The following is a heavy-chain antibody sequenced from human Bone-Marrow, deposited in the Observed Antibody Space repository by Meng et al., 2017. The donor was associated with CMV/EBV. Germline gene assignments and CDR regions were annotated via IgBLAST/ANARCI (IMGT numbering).Heavy chain of an antibody. CDR3: ARDGRGKPLITIFGVAPDWFDP. D-gene: IGHD3-3*01. V-gene: IGHV4-38-2*02. CDR2: IYHSGST. J-gene: IGHJ5*02. CDR1: GYSISSGYY. Sequence: SEPLSLPCTVSGYSISSGYYWGWIRQPPGKGLEWIGSIYHSGSTYYNPSLKSRVTISVDTSKNQFSLKLSSVTAADTAVYYCARDGRGKPLITIFGVAPDWFDPWGQGTLVTVSS.